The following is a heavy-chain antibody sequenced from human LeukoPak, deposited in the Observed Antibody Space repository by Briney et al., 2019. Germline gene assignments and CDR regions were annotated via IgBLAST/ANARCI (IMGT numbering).Heavy chain of an antibody. Sequence: SETLSLTCTVSGGSISSYYWGWIRQPPGKGLEWIGSIYHSGSTYYNPSLKSRVTISVDTSKNQFSLKLSSVTAADTAVYYCAREGKSSSSSFYYYYYMDVWGKGTTVTVSS. CDR1: GGSISSYY. V-gene: IGHV4-38-2*02. CDR2: IYHSGST. D-gene: IGHD2-2*01. CDR3: AREGKSSSSSFYYYYYMDV. J-gene: IGHJ6*03.